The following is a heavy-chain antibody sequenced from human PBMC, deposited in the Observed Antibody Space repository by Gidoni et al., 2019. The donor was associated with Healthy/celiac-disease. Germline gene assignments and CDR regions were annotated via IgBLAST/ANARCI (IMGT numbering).Heavy chain of an antibody. D-gene: IGHD3-22*01. V-gene: IGHV3-21*01. J-gene: IGHJ4*02. Sequence: EVQLVESAGGLVKPGGSLRLSCAASAISFFSYSMNWVRKAPGKGLEWVSSISSSSSDIYYADSEKDRFTITRDNAKNSLYLQMNSLRTEDTAVYYCARSYYYDSSGYYFDYWGQGTLVTVSS. CDR2: ISSSSSDI. CDR3: ARSYYYDSSGYYFDY. CDR1: AISFFSYS.